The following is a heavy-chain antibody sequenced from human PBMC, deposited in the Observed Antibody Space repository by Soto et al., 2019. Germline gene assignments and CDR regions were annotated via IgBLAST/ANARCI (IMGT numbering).Heavy chain of an antibody. CDR2: ISGSGGGT. CDR1: GFIFRNYA. V-gene: IGHV3-23*01. D-gene: IGHD3-22*01. CDR3: ATSQGSSCYPYYLDY. Sequence: EVQMLESGGGLGQPGGSLRLSCAASGFIFRNYAMSWVRQAPGTGLEWVSTISGSGGGTFYADSVKGRFTISRDNSKNTLYLQMYSLRAEDTAVYYCATSQGSSCYPYYLDYWGQGTLVTVSS. J-gene: IGHJ4*02.